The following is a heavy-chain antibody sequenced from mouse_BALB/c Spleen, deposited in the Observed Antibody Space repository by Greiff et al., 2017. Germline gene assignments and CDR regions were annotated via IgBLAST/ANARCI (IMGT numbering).Heavy chain of an antibody. V-gene: IGHV1-7*01. D-gene: IGHD2-4*01. CDR1: GYTFTSYW. CDR2: INPSTGYT. J-gene: IGHJ3*01. Sequence: QVQLQQSGADLAKPGASVKMSCKASGYTFTSYWMHWVKQRPGQGLEWIGYINPSTGYTEYNQKFKDKATLTADKSSSTAYMQLSSLTSEDSAVYYCEYYDYEFAYWGQGTLVTVSA. CDR3: EYYDYEFAY.